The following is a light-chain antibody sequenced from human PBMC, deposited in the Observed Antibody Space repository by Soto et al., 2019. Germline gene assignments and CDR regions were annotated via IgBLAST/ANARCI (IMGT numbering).Light chain of an antibody. CDR2: GAS. J-gene: IGKJ1*01. V-gene: IGKV3-20*01. CDR3: QHYGSSPWT. CDR1: QSVSSSN. Sequence: TQSPSTLPASVGDRFTMTCRASQSVSSSNLAWYQQKRGQSPRLLIYGASSRATGIPDRFSGSGSGPDFTLTISRLEPEDFAVYFCQHYGSSPWTFGQGTKVDIK.